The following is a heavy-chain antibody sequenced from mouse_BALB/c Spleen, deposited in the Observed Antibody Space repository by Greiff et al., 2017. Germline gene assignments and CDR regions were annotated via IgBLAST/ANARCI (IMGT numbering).Heavy chain of an antibody. CDR1: GYTFTDYV. J-gene: IGHJ3*01. CDR3: ARGRDYDQAWFAY. Sequence: VQLQQSGPELVKPGASVKMSCKASGYTFTDYVISWVKQRTGQGLEWIGEIYPGSGSTYYNEKFKGKATLTADKSSNTAYMQLSSLTSEDSAVYFCARGRDYDQAWFAYWGQGTLVTVSA. CDR2: IYPGSGST. V-gene: IGHV1-77*01. D-gene: IGHD2-4*01.